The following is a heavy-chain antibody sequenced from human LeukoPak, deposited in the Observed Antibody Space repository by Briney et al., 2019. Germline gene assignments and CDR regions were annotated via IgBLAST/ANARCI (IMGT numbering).Heavy chain of an antibody. Sequence: PGGSLRLSGAASGFTFSSYSMNWVRQAPGKGLEWVSYISSSSSTIYYADYVKGRFAISRDNAKNSLYLQMNSLRAEDTAVYYCARGEDIVVVPAALAFDIWGEGTMFTVSS. CDR2: ISSSSSTI. CDR1: GFTFSSYS. V-gene: IGHV3-48*01. D-gene: IGHD2-2*01. J-gene: IGHJ3*02. CDR3: ARGEDIVVVPAALAFDI.